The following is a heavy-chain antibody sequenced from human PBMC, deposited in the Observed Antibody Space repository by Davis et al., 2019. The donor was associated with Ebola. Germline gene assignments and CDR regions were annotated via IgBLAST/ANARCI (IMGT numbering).Heavy chain of an antibody. Sequence: GESLKISCTASGLSFSGYEMTWVRQAPGKGLEWISYINSRGTVIFYADSVKGRFTISRDNDKTSLYLQMNTLRAEDTAVYYCARGGRFVTPLDHWGPGTLVTVSS. D-gene: IGHD2-15*01. CDR1: GLSFSGYE. J-gene: IGHJ5*02. V-gene: IGHV3-48*03. CDR2: INSRGTVI. CDR3: ARGGRFVTPLDH.